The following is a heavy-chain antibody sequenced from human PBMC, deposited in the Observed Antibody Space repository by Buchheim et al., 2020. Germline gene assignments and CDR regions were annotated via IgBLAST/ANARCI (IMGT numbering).Heavy chain of an antibody. CDR3: AREAEVGESEYYFDY. V-gene: IGHV3-30-3*01. CDR1: GFTFSICP. Sequence: QVQLVESGGGVLQPGRSLRLSCVASGFTFSICPMHWIRQAPGKGLEWVAVISDDGTKKFYADSVKGRFSISRDNSQNTLFLQMNSLKSADTAVYYCAREAEVGESEYYFDYWGQG. CDR2: ISDDGTKK. D-gene: IGHD3-10*01. J-gene: IGHJ4*02.